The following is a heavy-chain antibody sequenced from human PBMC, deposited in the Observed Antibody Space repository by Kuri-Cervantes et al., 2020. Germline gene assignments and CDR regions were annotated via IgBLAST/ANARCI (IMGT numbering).Heavy chain of an antibody. CDR3: ARVVVAATHWFDP. CDR2: IIPIFGTA. V-gene: IGHV1-69*13. CDR1: GGTFSSYA. J-gene: IGHJ5*02. D-gene: IGHD2-15*01. Sequence: SAKVSCKASGGTFSSYAISWVRQAPGQGLEWMGGIIPIFGTANYAQKFQGRVTITADESTSTAYMELSSLRSEDTAVYYCARVVVAATHWFDPWGQGTLVTVSS.